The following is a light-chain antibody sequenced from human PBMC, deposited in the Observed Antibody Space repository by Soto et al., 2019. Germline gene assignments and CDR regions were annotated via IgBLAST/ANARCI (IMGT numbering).Light chain of an antibody. V-gene: IGLV2-23*02. CDR2: DVS. CDR1: SSDVGSYNL. Sequence: SLLAQPAPLSASPGPSITISRPGTSSDVGSYNLVSWFQQHPGKAPKLIIYDVSQRPSGVSNRFSGSKSGNTASLTISGLQTDDEADYHCCSYTGSSPLYVFGTGTKVTVL. CDR3: CSYTGSSPLYV. J-gene: IGLJ1*01.